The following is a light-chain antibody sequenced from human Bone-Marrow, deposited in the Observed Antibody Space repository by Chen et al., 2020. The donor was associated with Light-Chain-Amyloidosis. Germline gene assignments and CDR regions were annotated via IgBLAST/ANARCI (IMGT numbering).Light chain of an antibody. CDR2: DDS. CDR1: NIGTTS. V-gene: IGLV3-21*02. Sequence: SSVLTQPSSVSVAPGQTATIACGGNNIGTTSVHWYQQTPGQAPLLVDYDDSDRPSGIPERLSGSKAGNTATLTISRVEAGDEADYCCQVWDRSSDRPVFGGGTKLTVL. J-gene: IGLJ3*02. CDR3: QVWDRSSDRPV.